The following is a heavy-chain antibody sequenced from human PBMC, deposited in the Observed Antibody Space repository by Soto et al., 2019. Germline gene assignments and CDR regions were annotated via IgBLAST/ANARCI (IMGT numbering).Heavy chain of an antibody. CDR2: IYPGDSDT. Sequence: GESLKIFCKGSGYSFTSYRICWVRQMPGKSLEGMGIIYPGDSDTRYSPSFQGQVTISADKSISTAYLQWSSLKASDTAMYYCARRKYYDSSGYYTPRGAFDLWGQGTMVTVS. J-gene: IGHJ3*01. CDR1: GYSFTSYR. CDR3: ARRKYYDSSGYYTPRGAFDL. V-gene: IGHV5-51*01. D-gene: IGHD3-22*01.